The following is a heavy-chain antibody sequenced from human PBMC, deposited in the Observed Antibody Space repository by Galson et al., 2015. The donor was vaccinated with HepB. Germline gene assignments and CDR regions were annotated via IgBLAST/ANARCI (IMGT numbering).Heavy chain of an antibody. D-gene: IGHD6-13*01. CDR1: GFTFSSYA. CDR2: ISGSGGST. Sequence: SLRLSCAASGFTFSSYAMSWVRQAPGKGLEWVSAISGSGGSTYYADSVKGRFTISRDNSKNTLYLQMNSLRAEDTAVYYCAKDPYSSSWARDDNWFDPWGQGTLVTVSS. J-gene: IGHJ5*02. V-gene: IGHV3-23*01. CDR3: AKDPYSSSWARDDNWFDP.